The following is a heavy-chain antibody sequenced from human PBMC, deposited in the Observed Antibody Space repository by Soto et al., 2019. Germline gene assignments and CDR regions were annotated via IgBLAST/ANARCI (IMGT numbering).Heavy chain of an antibody. Sequence: GTPSETLSLTCTVTGGSISSYYWSWIRQPAGKGLEWIGRIYTSGSTNYNPSLKSRVTMSVDTSKNQFSLKLSSVTAADTAVYYCARADSSSWLSGFGYWGQGTLVTVSS. D-gene: IGHD6-13*01. CDR3: ARADSSSWLSGFGY. J-gene: IGHJ4*02. CDR1: GGSISSYY. CDR2: IYTSGST. V-gene: IGHV4-4*07.